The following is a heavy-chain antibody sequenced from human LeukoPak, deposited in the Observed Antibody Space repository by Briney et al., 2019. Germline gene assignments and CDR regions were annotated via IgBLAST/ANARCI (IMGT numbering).Heavy chain of an antibody. CDR2: IYSGGST. J-gene: IGHJ5*02. D-gene: IGHD3-9*01. CDR1: GFTVSSNY. Sequence: GGSLRLSCAASGFTVSSNYMSWVRQAPGKGLEWVSVIYSGGSTYYADSVKGRFTISRDNSKNTLYLQMNSLRAEDTAVYYCARERGILTGQKYNWFDPWGQGTLVTVSS. V-gene: IGHV3-66*01. CDR3: ARERGILTGQKYNWFDP.